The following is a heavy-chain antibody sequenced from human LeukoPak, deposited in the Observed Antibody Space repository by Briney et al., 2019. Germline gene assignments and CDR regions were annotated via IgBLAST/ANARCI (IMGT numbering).Heavy chain of an antibody. CDR2: INHSGST. V-gene: IGHV4-39*07. J-gene: IGHJ4*02. CDR3: ARVIGFGDSGFDY. CDR1: GGSISSSSYY. Sequence: SETLSLTCTVSGGSISSSSYYWGWIRQPPGKGLEWIGEINHSGSTNYNPSLKSRVPISVDPSKNQFSLKLSSVTAADTAVYYCARVIGFGDSGFDYWGQGTLVTVSS. D-gene: IGHD4-17*01.